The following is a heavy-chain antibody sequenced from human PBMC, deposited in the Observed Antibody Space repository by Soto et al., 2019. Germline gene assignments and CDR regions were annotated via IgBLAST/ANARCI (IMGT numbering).Heavy chain of an antibody. D-gene: IGHD2-15*01. V-gene: IGHV4-34*01. J-gene: IGHJ4*02. CDR2: NYRDGST. Sequence: PSETLSLTCAVYGGSFSGFYWGWIRRPPGKGLEWIGSNYRDGSTYYSPSLKNRVTISLDTSNNRFSLKLNSVTAADTAVYFCGKVLIGATGHTDFDSWGQGTQVTVS. CDR3: GKVLIGATGHTDFDS. CDR1: GGSFSGFY.